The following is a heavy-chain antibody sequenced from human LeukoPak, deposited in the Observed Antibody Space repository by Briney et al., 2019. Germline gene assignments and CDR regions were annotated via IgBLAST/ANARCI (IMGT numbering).Heavy chain of an antibody. CDR3: SIAVATFDY. D-gene: IGHD6-19*01. CDR2: ISYDGSNK. J-gene: IGHJ4*02. CDR1: GFTFSSYA. V-gene: IGHV3-30*14. Sequence: QPGRSLRLSCAASGFTFSSYAMHWVRQAPGKGLEWVAVISYDGSNKYYADSVKGRFTISRDNSKNTLYLQMNSLRAEDTAVYYCSIAVATFDYWGQGTLVTVSS.